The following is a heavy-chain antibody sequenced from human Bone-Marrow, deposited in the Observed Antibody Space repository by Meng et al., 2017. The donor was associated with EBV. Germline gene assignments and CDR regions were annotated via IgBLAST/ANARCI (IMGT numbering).Heavy chain of an antibody. CDR2: INHSGST. J-gene: IGHJ4*02. Sequence: QVPQQQGGAGLLQPSSALSPTVASWGASFGGYYCSWIRQPPGKGLEWIGEINHSGSTNYTPSLKSRVTISVDTSKNQFSLKLSSVTAADTAVYYCARVRSVATITLFDYWGQGTLVTVSS. V-gene: IGHV4-34*01. CDR3: ARVRSVATITLFDY. CDR1: GASFGGYY. D-gene: IGHD5-24*01.